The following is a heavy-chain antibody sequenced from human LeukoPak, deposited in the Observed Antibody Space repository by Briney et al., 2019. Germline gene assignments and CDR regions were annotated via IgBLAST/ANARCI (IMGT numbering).Heavy chain of an antibody. Sequence: GASVTVSCKASGYTFTGYYMHWVRQAPGQGLEWMGWINPNSGGTNYAQKFQGRVTMTRDTSISTAYMELSRLRSDDTAVYYCAIVAAAGPILFDYWGQGTLVTVSS. J-gene: IGHJ4*02. CDR2: INPNSGGT. CDR1: GYTFTGYY. D-gene: IGHD6-13*01. CDR3: AIVAAAGPILFDY. V-gene: IGHV1-2*02.